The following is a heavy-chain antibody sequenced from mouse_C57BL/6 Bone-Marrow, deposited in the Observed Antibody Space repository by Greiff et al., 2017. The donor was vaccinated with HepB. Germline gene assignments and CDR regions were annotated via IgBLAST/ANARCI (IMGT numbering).Heavy chain of an antibody. CDR2: ISYDGSN. Sequence: VQLKESGPGLVKPSQSLSLTCSVTGYSITSGYYWNWIRQFPGNKLEWMGYISYDGSNNYNPSLKNRISITRDTSKNQFFLKLNSVTTEDTATYYCARVGYDYFDYWGQGTTLTVSS. V-gene: IGHV3-6*01. CDR1: GYSITSGYY. CDR3: ARVGYDYFDY. D-gene: IGHD4-1*01. J-gene: IGHJ2*01.